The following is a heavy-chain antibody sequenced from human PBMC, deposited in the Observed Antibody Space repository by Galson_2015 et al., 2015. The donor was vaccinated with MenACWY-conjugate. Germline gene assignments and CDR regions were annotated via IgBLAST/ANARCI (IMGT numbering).Heavy chain of an antibody. CDR1: GFIFSTYA. Sequence: SLRLSCAASGFIFSTYAMSWVRQAPGKGLEWVSAISGSGGSTYYADSVKGRFTISRDKSKNTLHLQMKSLRAEDTAVYYCAKLVEHKLVSDSSGTDVSGHGSPATASS. D-gene: IGHD6-13*01. J-gene: IGHJ6*02. CDR2: ISGSGGST. CDR3: AKLVEHKLVSDSSGTDV. V-gene: IGHV3-23*01.